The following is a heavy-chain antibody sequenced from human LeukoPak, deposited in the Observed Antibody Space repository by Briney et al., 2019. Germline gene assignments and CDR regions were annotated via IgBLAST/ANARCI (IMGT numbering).Heavy chain of an antibody. CDR3: ARDWTYSGSHGSFDY. J-gene: IGHJ4*02. CDR2: IYHTGST. V-gene: IGHV4-38-2*02. Sequence: SETLSLTCTVSGYSISSGYYWGWIRQPPGKGLEWFGSIYHTGSTYYNPSLKSRVTISADTSKNLFSLKLSSVTAADTAVYYCARDWTYSGSHGSFDYWGQGTLVTVSS. CDR1: GYSISSGYY. D-gene: IGHD5-12*01.